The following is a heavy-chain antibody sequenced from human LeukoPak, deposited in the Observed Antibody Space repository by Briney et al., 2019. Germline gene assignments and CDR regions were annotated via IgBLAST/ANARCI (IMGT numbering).Heavy chain of an antibody. V-gene: IGHV5-51*01. CDR1: GYSFTSYW. CDR2: IYPGNSDT. J-gene: IGHJ6*02. CDR3: ARRSYYYYYYGMDV. Sequence: HGESLKISCKGSGYSFTSYWIGWVRQMPGKGLEWMGIIYPGNSDTSYSPSFQGQVTISADKSISTAYLQWSSLKASDTAMYYCARRSYYYYYYGMDVWGQGTTVSVSS.